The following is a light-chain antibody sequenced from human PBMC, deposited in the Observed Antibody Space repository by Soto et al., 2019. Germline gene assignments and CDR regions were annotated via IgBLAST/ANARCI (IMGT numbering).Light chain of an antibody. Sequence: DIRMTQSPSTLSASVGDRVTITCRASQSISNWFAWYQQKPGKAPKLLIYDASSLKSGVPSRLSGSGSGTEFTLTIRSLQPDDFATYYCQQYSTFWTFGQGTKVDIK. CDR1: QSISNW. CDR3: QQYSTFWT. V-gene: IGKV1-5*01. CDR2: DAS. J-gene: IGKJ1*01.